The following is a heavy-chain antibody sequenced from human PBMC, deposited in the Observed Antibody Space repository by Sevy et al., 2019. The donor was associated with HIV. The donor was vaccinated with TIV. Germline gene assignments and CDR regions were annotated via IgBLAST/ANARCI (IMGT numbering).Heavy chain of an antibody. J-gene: IGHJ4*02. V-gene: IGHV4-30-4*01. Sequence: SETLSLTCTVSGGSISSGDYYWSWIRQPPGKGLEWIGYIYYSGSTYYHPSLKSRVTISVDTSKNQFALKLSSVTAADTAVYYCARARRFLEWLPFDYWGQGTLVTVSS. CDR3: ARARRFLEWLPFDY. CDR1: GGSISSGDYY. CDR2: IYYSGST. D-gene: IGHD3-3*01.